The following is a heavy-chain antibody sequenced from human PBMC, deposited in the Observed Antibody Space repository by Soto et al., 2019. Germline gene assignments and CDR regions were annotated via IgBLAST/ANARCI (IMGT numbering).Heavy chain of an antibody. Sequence: GSLRLSCAASGFTFSSYAMHWVRQAPGKVLEWVAVISYDGSNKYYADSVKGRFTISRDNSKNTLYLQMNSLRAEDTAVYYCARDGNAGFGFLDCSSTSCYMVYYYYGMDVWGQGXTVTVSS. CDR3: ARDGNAGFGFLDCSSTSCYMVYYYYGMDV. D-gene: IGHD2-2*02. J-gene: IGHJ6*02. V-gene: IGHV3-30-3*01. CDR1: GFTFSSYA. CDR2: ISYDGSNK.